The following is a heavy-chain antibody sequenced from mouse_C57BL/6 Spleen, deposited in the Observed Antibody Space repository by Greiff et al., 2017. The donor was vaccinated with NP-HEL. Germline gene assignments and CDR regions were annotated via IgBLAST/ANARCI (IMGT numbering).Heavy chain of an antibody. Sequence: QVHVKQPGTELVKPGASVKLSCKASGYTFTSYWMHWVKQRPGQGLEWIGNINPSNGGTNYNEKFKSKATLTVDKSSSTAYMQLSSLTSEDSAVYYCAREGDGNYVSDYWGQGTTLTVSS. D-gene: IGHD2-1*01. CDR2: INPSNGGT. J-gene: IGHJ2*01. CDR3: AREGDGNYVSDY. CDR1: GYTFTSYW. V-gene: IGHV1-53*01.